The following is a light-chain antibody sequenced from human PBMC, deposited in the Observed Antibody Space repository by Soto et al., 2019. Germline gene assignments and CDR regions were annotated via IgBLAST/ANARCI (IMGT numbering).Light chain of an antibody. CDR3: LQYNNWPPIT. Sequence: EVVMTQSAATLSVSPGERATLSCRASQSVSNNLAWYQQKPGQAPRLLVYGSSSRATDIPARFSGSGSGTDFTLTISSLQSEDFAVYYCLQYNNWPPITFGQGTRWRL. V-gene: IGKV3-15*01. CDR1: QSVSNN. J-gene: IGKJ5*01. CDR2: GSS.